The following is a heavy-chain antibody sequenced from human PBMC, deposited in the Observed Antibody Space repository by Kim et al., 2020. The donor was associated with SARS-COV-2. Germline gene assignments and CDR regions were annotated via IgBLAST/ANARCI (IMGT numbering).Heavy chain of an antibody. V-gene: IGHV4-61*03. CDR1: GASVSSGAYY. CDR2: IYYTGRP. CDR3: ARAYCTAGNCGFDN. Sequence: SETLSLTCSVSGASVSSGAYYWSWIRQPPGKGLEWIGYIYYTGRPNYNPSLKSRVTISDDTSKNDFSLRLTSVTAADTAVYYCARAYCTAGNCGFDNWGQGTLVTVSS. J-gene: IGHJ4*02. D-gene: IGHD2-8*02.